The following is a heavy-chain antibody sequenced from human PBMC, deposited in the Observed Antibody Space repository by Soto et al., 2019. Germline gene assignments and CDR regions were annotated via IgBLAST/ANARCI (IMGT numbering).Heavy chain of an antibody. CDR2: ISGSGGST. Sequence: GGSLRLSCAASGFTFSSYAMSWVRQAPGKGLEWVSAISGSGGSTYYADSVKGRFTISRDNSKNTLYLQMNSLRAEDTAVYYCAKDLSNGFGLHEPGNWFDPWGQGTLVTVSS. D-gene: IGHD2-8*01. CDR3: AKDLSNGFGLHEPGNWFDP. V-gene: IGHV3-23*01. CDR1: GFTFSSYA. J-gene: IGHJ5*02.